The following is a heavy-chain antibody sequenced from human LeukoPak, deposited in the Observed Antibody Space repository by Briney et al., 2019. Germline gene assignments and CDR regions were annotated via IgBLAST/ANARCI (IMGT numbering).Heavy chain of an antibody. CDR2: IRSKAYGGTT. Sequence: PGGSLSLSCTASGFTFGDYAMSWVRQAPGKGLEWVGFIRSKAYGGTTEYAASVKGRFTISRDDSKSIAYLQMNSLKTEDTAVYYCTRVGIAVAATGYYYMDVWGKGTTVTVSS. CDR3: TRVGIAVAATGYYYMDV. J-gene: IGHJ6*03. V-gene: IGHV3-49*04. D-gene: IGHD6-19*01. CDR1: GFTFGDYA.